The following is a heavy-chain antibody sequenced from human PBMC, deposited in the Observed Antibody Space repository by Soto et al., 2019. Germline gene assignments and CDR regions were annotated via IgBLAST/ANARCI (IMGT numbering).Heavy chain of an antibody. J-gene: IGHJ5*02. CDR3: ARGYYDTTGYRLDP. V-gene: IGHV4-59*01. D-gene: IGHD3-22*01. CDR2: IYYESA. CDR1: GGSISSYY. Sequence: PSETLSLTCTVSGGSISSYYWNWIRQSPGRGLEWIGYIYYESANYNPSLSSRLIILVDTSKNQISLRLSSVTAADTAVYYCARGYYDTTGYRLDPWGQGTLVTVSS.